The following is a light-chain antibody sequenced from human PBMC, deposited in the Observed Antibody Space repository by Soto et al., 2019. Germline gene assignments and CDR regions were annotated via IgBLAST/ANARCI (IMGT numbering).Light chain of an antibody. CDR2: DAS. J-gene: IGKJ2*01. CDR3: QQRSNWPRNT. Sequence: EIVLTQSPATLSLSPGERATLSCRASQSVSNYLAWYQQKPGQAPRLLIYDASNRAAGIPARFSGSGSGTDFTFTISSLEPEDFAVYYCQQRSNWPRNTFGQGTKLEIK. V-gene: IGKV3-11*01. CDR1: QSVSNY.